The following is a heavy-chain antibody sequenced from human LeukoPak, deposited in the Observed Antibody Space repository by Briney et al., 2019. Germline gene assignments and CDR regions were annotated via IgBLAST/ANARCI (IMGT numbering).Heavy chain of an antibody. V-gene: IGHV3-7*01. CDR2: IKEDGSQK. CDR1: GFTLSNHW. CDR3: ARWEIRGTAHQLDY. D-gene: IGHD1-7*01. J-gene: IGHJ4*02. Sequence: GGSLRLSCAASGFTLSNHWMSWVRQAPGKGLEWVANIKEDGSQKYYLDSVKGRFTISRDNAKNSMYLQMNSLRAEDTAVYYCARWEIRGTAHQLDYWGQGTLVTVSS.